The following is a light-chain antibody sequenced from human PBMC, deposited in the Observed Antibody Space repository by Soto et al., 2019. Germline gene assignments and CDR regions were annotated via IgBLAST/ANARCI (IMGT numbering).Light chain of an antibody. CDR3: SSYTSSSTLV. CDR1: SSDVGSYNY. J-gene: IGLJ3*02. Sequence: QSVLTQSASVSGSPGQSITISCTGTSSDVGSYNYVSWYQQHPGKAPKLMIYEVSNRPSGVSNRFSGSKSGNTASLTISGIQAEDEADYYCSSYTSSSTLVFGGGTKVTVL. V-gene: IGLV2-14*01. CDR2: EVS.